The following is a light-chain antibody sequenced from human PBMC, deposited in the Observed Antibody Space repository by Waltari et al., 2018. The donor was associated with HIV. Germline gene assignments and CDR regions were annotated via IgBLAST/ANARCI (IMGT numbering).Light chain of an antibody. Sequence: SDELTQAPDVSVALGQTVKITCQGDSLRTNYARWYRQKPGQAPVVVTYGKNTRPSGIPDRFAASGSGNTAYLTISAIQADDEGTYFCSSRDSSGDQRVFGPGTWVAV. CDR1: SLRTNY. V-gene: IGLV3-19*01. CDR2: GKN. CDR3: SSRDSSGDQRV. J-gene: IGLJ1*01.